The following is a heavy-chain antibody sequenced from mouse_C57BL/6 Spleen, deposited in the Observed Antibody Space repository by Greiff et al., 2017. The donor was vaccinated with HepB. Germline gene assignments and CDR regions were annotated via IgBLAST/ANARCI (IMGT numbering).Heavy chain of an antibody. CDR1: GYTFTDYY. CDR2: INPNNGGT. D-gene: IGHD4-1*01. V-gene: IGHV1-26*01. J-gene: IGHJ1*03. Sequence: EVQLQQSGPELVKPGASVKISCKASGYTFTDYYMNWVKQSHGKSLEWIGDINPNNGGTSYNQKFKGKATLTVDKSSSTAYMELRSLTSEDSAVYYCARSETGPYWDFDVWGTGTTVTVSS. CDR3: ARSETGPYWDFDV.